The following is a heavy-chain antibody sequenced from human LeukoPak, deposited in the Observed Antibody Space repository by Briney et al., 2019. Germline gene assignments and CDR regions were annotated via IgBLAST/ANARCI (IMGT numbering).Heavy chain of an antibody. CDR2: IYYSGST. J-gene: IGHJ4*02. CDR1: GGSISSSSYY. CDR3: ASLLDIVFDY. Sequence: PSETLSLTCAVSGGSISSSSYYWGWIRQPPGKGLEWIGSIYYSGSTYYNPSLKSRVTISVDTSKNQFSLKLSSVTAADTAVYYCASLLDIVFDYWGQGTLVTVSS. V-gene: IGHV4-39*01. D-gene: IGHD2-15*01.